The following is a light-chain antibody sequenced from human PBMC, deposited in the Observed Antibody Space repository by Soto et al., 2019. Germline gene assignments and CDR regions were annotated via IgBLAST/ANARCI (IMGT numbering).Light chain of an antibody. Sequence: DIQMTQSPSSLSASVGDRVSITCRASQNIRNYLNWYQHKPGKAPKLLIYAASNLQSGVPSRFGGSGSGTDFTLTISSLQPEDFATYYCQQGFSTPPYTFGQGTKLEIK. CDR3: QQGFSTPPYT. V-gene: IGKV1-39*01. CDR1: QNIRNY. CDR2: AAS. J-gene: IGKJ2*01.